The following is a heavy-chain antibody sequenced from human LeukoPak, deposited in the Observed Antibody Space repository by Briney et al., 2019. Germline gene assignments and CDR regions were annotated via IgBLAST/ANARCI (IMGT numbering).Heavy chain of an antibody. D-gene: IGHD3-22*01. CDR3: ARARGYYDSSGYYQTSHFDY. Sequence: ASVKVSCKASGYTFTSYSISWVRQAPGQGLEWMGWNSAYNGNTNYAQKFQGRVTMTTDTSTSTAYMELRSLRSDDTAVYYCARARGYYDSSGYYQTSHFDYWGQGTLVSVSS. J-gene: IGHJ4*02. V-gene: IGHV1-18*01. CDR2: NSAYNGNT. CDR1: GYTFTSYS.